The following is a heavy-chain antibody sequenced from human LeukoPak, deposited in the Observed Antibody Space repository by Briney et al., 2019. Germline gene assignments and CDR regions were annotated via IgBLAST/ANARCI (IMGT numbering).Heavy chain of an antibody. V-gene: IGHV4-59*01. CDR3: VRGREWLQSLFDY. CDR2: TYYSGST. CDR1: GGSISSYY. D-gene: IGHD5-24*01. Sequence: SETLSLTCTVSGGSISSYYGSWIRQPPGKGLEWIGYTYYSGSTNYNPSLKSRVTISVDTSKNQFSLKLSSVTAAHTAVYYCVRGREWLQSLFDYWGQGTLVTVSS. J-gene: IGHJ4*02.